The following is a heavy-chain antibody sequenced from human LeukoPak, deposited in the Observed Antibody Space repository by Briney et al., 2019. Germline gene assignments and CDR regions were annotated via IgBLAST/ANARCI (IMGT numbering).Heavy chain of an antibody. J-gene: IGHJ5*02. CDR2: ISYDGSNK. CDR3: AKDMELAS. D-gene: IGHD1-26*01. Sequence: PGGSLRLSCAASGFTFSSNGMHWVRQAPGKGLEWVAVISYDGSNKYYADSVKGRFTISRDNSKNTLYLQMNNLRGEDTAEYYCAKDMELASWGQGTLVTVSS. V-gene: IGHV3-30*18. CDR1: GFTFSSNG.